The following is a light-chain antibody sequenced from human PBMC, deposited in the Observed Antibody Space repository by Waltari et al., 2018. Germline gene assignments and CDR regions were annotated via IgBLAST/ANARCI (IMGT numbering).Light chain of an antibody. J-gene: IGKJ4*01. Sequence: DIQLTQSPSSLSASVGDRVTITCRASQSITTYLNWCQQKPGKPPKLLIYGAASLQSGVPSRFSGSGSGTDFTLTISSLLPEDFATYYCQQSYRAPPLTFGGGTKVEIK. CDR3: QQSYRAPPLT. V-gene: IGKV1-39*01. CDR1: QSITTY. CDR2: GAA.